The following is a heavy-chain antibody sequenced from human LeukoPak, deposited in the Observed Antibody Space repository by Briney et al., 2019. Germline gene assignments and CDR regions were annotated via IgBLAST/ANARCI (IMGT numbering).Heavy chain of an antibody. CDR1: GYIFTSYD. Sequence: ASVTVSCKASGYIFTSYDISWVRQAAGQGLEWIGWLRPASGSSGYAQKFQGRVTMTRSTSTRTAYMELRSLTSEDTAVYYCARGPPESTTSDYWGQGTLVTVSS. CDR2: LRPASGSS. CDR3: ARGPPESTTSDY. D-gene: IGHD2-2*01. V-gene: IGHV1-8*01. J-gene: IGHJ4*02.